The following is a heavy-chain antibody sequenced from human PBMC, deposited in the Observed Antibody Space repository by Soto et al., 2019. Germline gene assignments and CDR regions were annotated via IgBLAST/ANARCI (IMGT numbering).Heavy chain of an antibody. J-gene: IGHJ6*03. V-gene: IGHV5-51*01. Sequence: GESLKISCKGSGYSFTSYWIGWVRQMPGKGLEWMGIIYPGDSDTRYSPSFQGQVTISADKSISTAYLQWSSLKAPDTAMYYCARHLIATDYYYYYYMDVWGKGTTVTVSS. CDR2: IYPGDSDT. D-gene: IGHD6-13*01. CDR3: ARHLIATDYYYYYYMDV. CDR1: GYSFTSYW.